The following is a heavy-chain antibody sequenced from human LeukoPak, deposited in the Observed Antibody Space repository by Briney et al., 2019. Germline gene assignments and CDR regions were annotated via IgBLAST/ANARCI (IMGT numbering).Heavy chain of an antibody. CDR1: GVSISSSNSY. CDR2: IYYSGNT. CDR3: ARGRRVPAAIYYYYYYMDV. V-gene: IGHV4-39*07. J-gene: IGHJ6*03. D-gene: IGHD2-2*01. Sequence: SETLSLTCTVSGVSISSSNSYWGWIRQPPGKGLEWIGSIYYSGNTYYNPSLRSRVTISVDTSKNQFSLRLSSVTAADTAVYYCARGRRVPAAIYYYYYYMDVWGKGTTVTISS.